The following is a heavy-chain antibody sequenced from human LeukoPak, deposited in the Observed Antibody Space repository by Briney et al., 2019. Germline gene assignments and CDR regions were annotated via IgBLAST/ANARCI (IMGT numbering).Heavy chain of an antibody. Sequence: SETLSLTCTVSGGSISSGGYYWSWIRQHPGKGLEWIGYIYYSGSAYYNPSLKSRVTISVDTSKNQFSLKLSSVTAADTAVYYCARQRVGANGENFDYWGQGTLVTVSS. CDR1: GGSISSGGYY. D-gene: IGHD1-26*01. V-gene: IGHV4-31*03. J-gene: IGHJ4*02. CDR3: ARQRVGANGENFDY. CDR2: IYYSGSA.